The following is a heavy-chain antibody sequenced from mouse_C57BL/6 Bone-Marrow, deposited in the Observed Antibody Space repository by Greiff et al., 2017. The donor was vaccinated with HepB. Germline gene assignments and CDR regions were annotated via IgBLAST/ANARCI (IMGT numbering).Heavy chain of an antibody. J-gene: IGHJ1*03. Sequence: QVHVKKPGAELVRPGSSVKLSCKASGYTFTSYWMDWVKQRPGQGLEWIGNIYPSDSETHYNQKFKDKATLTVDKSSSTAYMQLSSLTSEDSAVYYCAFYYYGSSPWYFDVWGTGTTVTVSS. D-gene: IGHD1-1*01. V-gene: IGHV1-61*01. CDR2: IYPSDSET. CDR1: GYTFTSYW. CDR3: AFYYYGSSPWYFDV.